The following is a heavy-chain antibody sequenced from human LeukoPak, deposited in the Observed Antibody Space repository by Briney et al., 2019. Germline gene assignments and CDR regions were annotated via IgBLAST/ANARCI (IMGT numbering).Heavy chain of an antibody. D-gene: IGHD5-18*01. CDR3: ARRAGYSYGAFDY. V-gene: IGHV4-59*12. J-gene: IGHJ4*02. CDR1: GGSISGYY. CDR2: IYYSGST. Sequence: SETLSLTCTVSGGSISGYYWSWIRQPPGKGLEWIGYIYYSGSTNYNPSLKSRVTMSVDTSKNQFSLKLSSVTAADTAVYYCARRAGYSYGAFDYWGQGTLVTVSS.